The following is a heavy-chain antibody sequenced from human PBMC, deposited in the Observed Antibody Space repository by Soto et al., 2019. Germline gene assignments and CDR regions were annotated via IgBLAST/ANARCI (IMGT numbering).Heavy chain of an antibody. Sequence: GGSLRLSCAASGFTFTSYAMSWVRQAPGKGLEWVSGISSSGGSTYYTDSAKGRFTISRDNSKNTLYLQMNSLRAEDTAIYYCAKSILSYFDPGAFDIWGQGTMVTVSS. CDR2: ISSSGGST. V-gene: IGHV3-23*01. CDR3: AKSILSYFDPGAFDI. J-gene: IGHJ3*02. D-gene: IGHD3-9*01. CDR1: GFTFTSYA.